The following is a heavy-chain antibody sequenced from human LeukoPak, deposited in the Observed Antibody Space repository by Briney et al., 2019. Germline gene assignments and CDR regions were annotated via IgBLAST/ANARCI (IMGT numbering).Heavy chain of an antibody. V-gene: IGHV3-23*01. Sequence: GGSLRLSCAASGFTFSSYAMSWVRQPPGKGLEWVSAVSNSGATTYYADSVKGRFTISRDNSKNTLFLQMNSLRAEDTAVYYCAKGDDFWSGSCFDYWGQGTLVTVSS. CDR3: AKGDDFWSGSCFDY. D-gene: IGHD3-3*01. CDR2: VSNSGATT. CDR1: GFTFSSYA. J-gene: IGHJ4*02.